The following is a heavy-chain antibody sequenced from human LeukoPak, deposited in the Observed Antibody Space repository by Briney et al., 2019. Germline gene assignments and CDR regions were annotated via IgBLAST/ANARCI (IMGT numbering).Heavy chain of an antibody. Sequence: ASVKVSCKASGYTFTGYYMHWVRQAPGQGLEWMGWINPNSGGTNYAQKFQGRVTMTRDTSISTAYMELSRLRSDDTAVYYCARCVSIRYFDWLLNGYYFDYWGQGTLVTVSS. CDR3: ARCVSIRYFDWLLNGYYFDY. D-gene: IGHD3-9*01. V-gene: IGHV1-2*02. CDR1: GYTFTGYY. CDR2: INPNSGGT. J-gene: IGHJ4*02.